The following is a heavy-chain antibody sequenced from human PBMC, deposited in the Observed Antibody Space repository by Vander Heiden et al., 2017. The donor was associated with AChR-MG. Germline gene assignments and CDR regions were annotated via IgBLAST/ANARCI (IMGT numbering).Heavy chain of an antibody. J-gene: IGHJ6*02. V-gene: IGHV1-18*01. CDR2: ISAYNGNT. CDR1: GYTFTSYG. Sequence: QVQLVQSGAEVKTPGASVKVSCKASGYTFTSYGISWVRQAPGQGLEWMGWISAYNGNTNYAQKLQGRVTMTTDTSTSTAYMELRSLRSDDTAVYYCARGVPTIFGVVISRDYYYYYGMDVWGQGTTVTVSS. D-gene: IGHD3-3*01. CDR3: ARGVPTIFGVVISRDYYYYYGMDV.